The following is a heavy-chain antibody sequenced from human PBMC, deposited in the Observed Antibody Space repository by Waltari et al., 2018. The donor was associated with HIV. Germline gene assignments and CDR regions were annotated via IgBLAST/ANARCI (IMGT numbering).Heavy chain of an antibody. D-gene: IGHD6-13*01. Sequence: QITLKESDPTLLKPTQTLTLTCTFSGVSLTTSGEGVGWIRQPPGKALEWLALIYWNDNKRYNPSLKSRLTITKDTSKNQVVLTLANVDPVDTATYHCAHTPAEGRWLHFDSWGPGTLVTVSS. CDR3: AHTPAEGRWLHFDS. V-gene: IGHV2-5*01. CDR2: IYWNDNK. J-gene: IGHJ5*01. CDR1: GVSLTTSGEG.